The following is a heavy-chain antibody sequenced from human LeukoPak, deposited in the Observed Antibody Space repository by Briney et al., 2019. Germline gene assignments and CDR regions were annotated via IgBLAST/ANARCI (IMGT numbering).Heavy chain of an antibody. V-gene: IGHV1-2*02. CDR2: INPNSGGT. D-gene: IGHD6-19*01. Sequence: GASVKVSCKASGYTFTGYYMHWVRQAPGQGLEWIGWINPNSGGTNYAQKFQGRVTMTRDTSISTAYMELSRLRSDDTAVYYCARVGSGWPPPYYFDYWGQGTLVTVSS. CDR3: ARVGSGWPPPYYFDY. CDR1: GYTFTGYY. J-gene: IGHJ4*02.